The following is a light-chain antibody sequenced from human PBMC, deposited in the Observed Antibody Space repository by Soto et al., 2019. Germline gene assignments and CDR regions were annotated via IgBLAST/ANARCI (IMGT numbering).Light chain of an antibody. CDR3: QQYNDWPPIT. V-gene: IGKV3-15*01. CDR2: GAS. J-gene: IGKJ5*01. Sequence: EIGMTQSPSTLSVSAGERATLSWRASQSVTNNLAWYRQKPGQAPRLLVYGASTRATGIPARFSGSGSGTEFTLTISSLQSEDFAVYYCQQYNDWPPITFGQGTRLEIK. CDR1: QSVTNN.